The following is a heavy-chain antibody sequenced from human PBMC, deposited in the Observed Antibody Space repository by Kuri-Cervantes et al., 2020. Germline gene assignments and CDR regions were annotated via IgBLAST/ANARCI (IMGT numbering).Heavy chain of an antibody. CDR1: GFTFSSYA. Sequence: GESLKISCAASGFTFSSYAMHWIRQAPGKGLEWVSYISSSGSTIYYADSVKGRFTISRDNAKNSLYLQMNSLRAEDTAVYYCASGEAPAAGSEDYGMDVWGQGTTVTVSS. CDR3: ASGEAPAAGSEDYGMDV. V-gene: IGHV3-48*04. J-gene: IGHJ6*02. D-gene: IGHD6-13*01. CDR2: ISSSGSTI.